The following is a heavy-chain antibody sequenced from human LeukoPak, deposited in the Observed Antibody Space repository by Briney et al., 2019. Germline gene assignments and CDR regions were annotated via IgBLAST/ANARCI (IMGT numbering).Heavy chain of an antibody. CDR1: GFTFSNYA. CDR2: LSGSGATT. V-gene: IGHV3-23*01. CDR3: AKGGTLKQWLVPFDY. J-gene: IGHJ4*02. D-gene: IGHD6-19*01. Sequence: PGGSLRLSCATSGFTFSNYAMSWVRQTPGKGLEWVSSLSGSGATTYYADSVKGRFTISRDNSKNTLYLQMNSLRAEDTALYYCAKGGTLKQWLVPFDYWGQGTLVTVSS.